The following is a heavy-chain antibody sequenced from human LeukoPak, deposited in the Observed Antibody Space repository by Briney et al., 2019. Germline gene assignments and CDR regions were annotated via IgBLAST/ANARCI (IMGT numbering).Heavy chain of an antibody. J-gene: IGHJ4*02. CDR1: GFTFSSYS. Sequence: GGSLRLSCAASGFTFSSYSMNWVRQAPGKGLEWVSSIISSNNYISYADSVKGRFTISRDNAKNSLYLQMNSLRAEDTAVYYCARDSVASSGTVDYWGQGTLVTVSS. CDR3: ARDSVASSGTVDY. V-gene: IGHV3-21*04. D-gene: IGHD6-19*01. CDR2: IISSNNYI.